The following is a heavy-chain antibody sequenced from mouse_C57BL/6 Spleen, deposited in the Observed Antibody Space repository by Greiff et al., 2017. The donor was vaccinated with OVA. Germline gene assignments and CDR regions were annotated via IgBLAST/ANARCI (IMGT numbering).Heavy chain of an antibody. CDR3: ASSTTVEGAY. J-gene: IGHJ3*01. V-gene: IGHV1-26*01. CDR1: GYTFTDYY. D-gene: IGHD1-1*01. Sequence: EVQLQQSGPELVKPGASVKISCKAPGYTFTDYYMNWVKQSHGKSLEWIGDINPNNGGTSYNQKFKGKATLTVDKSSSTAYMELRSLTSEDSAVYYCASSTTVEGAYWGQGTLVTVSA. CDR2: INPNNGGT.